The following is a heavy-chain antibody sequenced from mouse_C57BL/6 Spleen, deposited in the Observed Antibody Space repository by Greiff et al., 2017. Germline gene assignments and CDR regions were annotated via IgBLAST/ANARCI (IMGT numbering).Heavy chain of an antibody. Sequence: DVKLVESEGGLVQPGSSMKLSCTASGFTFSDYYMAWVRQVPEKGLEWVANINYDGSSTYYLDSLKSRFIISRDNAKNILYLQMSSLKSEDTATYYCARDYGSSSFDYWGQGTTLTVSS. D-gene: IGHD1-1*01. J-gene: IGHJ2*01. CDR3: ARDYGSSSFDY. V-gene: IGHV5-16*01. CDR1: GFTFSDYY. CDR2: INYDGSST.